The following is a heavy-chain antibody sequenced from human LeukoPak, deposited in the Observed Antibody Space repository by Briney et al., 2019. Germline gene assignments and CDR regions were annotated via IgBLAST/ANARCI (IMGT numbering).Heavy chain of an antibody. D-gene: IGHD1-26*01. Sequence: PSETLSLTCAVYGVSFSGYYWSWIRQPPGEGLEWVGDINDSGRSNHIPSLKRRGTISVDTTKSQFSLKVNSVTAADTAVYYCARGGLYRTYFDSWGQGTLVTVSS. J-gene: IGHJ4*01. CDR2: INDSGRS. V-gene: IGHV4-34*01. CDR1: GVSFSGYY. CDR3: ARGGLYRTYFDS.